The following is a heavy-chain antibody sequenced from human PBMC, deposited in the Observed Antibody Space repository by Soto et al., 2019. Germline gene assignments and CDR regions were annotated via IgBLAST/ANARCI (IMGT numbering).Heavy chain of an antibody. Sequence: GESLKISCNGSGYSFNYYWIGWVRQMSGRGLEWMGIINPGDSETRYSPAFEGQVTISADKSTDTAFLQWSSLKASDTAIYYCARVDSYCHDTGTYSRGYFDLWGRGALVTVSS. CDR3: ARVDSYCHDTGTYSRGYFDL. CDR2: INPGDSET. D-gene: IGHD3-22*01. CDR1: GYSFNYYW. V-gene: IGHV5-51*01. J-gene: IGHJ2*01.